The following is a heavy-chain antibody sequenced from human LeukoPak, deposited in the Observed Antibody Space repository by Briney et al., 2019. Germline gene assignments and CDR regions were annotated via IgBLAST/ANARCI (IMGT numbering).Heavy chain of an antibody. CDR3: ARLATYFDWLPPPSGYFDY. CDR2: IYPGDSDT. D-gene: IGHD3-9*01. J-gene: IGHJ4*02. Sequence: GESLKISCKGSGYSFTSYWIGWVRQMPGKGLEWMGIIYPGDSDTRYSPSFQGQVTISADKSISTAYLQWSSLKASDTAMYYCARLATYFDWLPPPSGYFDYWGQGTLVTVSS. CDR1: GYSFTSYW. V-gene: IGHV5-51*01.